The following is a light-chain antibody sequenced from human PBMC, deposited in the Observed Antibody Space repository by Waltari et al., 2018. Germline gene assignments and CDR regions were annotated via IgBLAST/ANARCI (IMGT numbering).Light chain of an antibody. CDR1: SGEVGGFNY. Sequence: QSALTQPRSVSGSPGQSVAIPCPGTSGEVGGFNYVPWYQQYPGTAPKLIIYDVTKRPSGVPDRFSGSKSGNTASLTISGLQAEDEADYYCCSYAGTYTPLFGGGTKLTVL. CDR3: CSYAGTYTPL. J-gene: IGLJ2*01. CDR2: DVT. V-gene: IGLV2-11*01.